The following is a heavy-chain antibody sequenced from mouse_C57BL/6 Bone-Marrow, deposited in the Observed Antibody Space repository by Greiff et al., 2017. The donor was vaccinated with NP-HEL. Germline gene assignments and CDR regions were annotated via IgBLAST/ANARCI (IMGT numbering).Heavy chain of an antibody. CDR3: ARDTVSVDY. CDR2: ISDGGSYT. V-gene: IGHV5-4*01. J-gene: IGHJ4*01. CDR1: GFTFSSYA. Sequence: DVKLVESGGGLVKPGGSLKLSCAASGFTFSSYAMSWVRQTPEKRLEWVATISDGGSYTYYPDNVKGRFTISRDNAKNNLYLQMSHLKSEDTAMYYCARDTVSVDYWGQGTSVTVSS. D-gene: IGHD6-2*01.